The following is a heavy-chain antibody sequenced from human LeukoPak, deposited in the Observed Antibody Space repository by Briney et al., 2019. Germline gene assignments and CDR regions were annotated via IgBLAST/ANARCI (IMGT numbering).Heavy chain of an antibody. CDR2: FDPEDGEX. V-gene: IGHV1-24*01. CDR3: ATDLGSSSYVNY. D-gene: IGHD6-6*01. Sequence: ASVKVSCKVSGYTLTELSMHWVRQAPGKGLXXMGGFDPEDGEXXXAXXXXGXVTMTEDTSTDTAYMELSSLRSEDTAVYYCATDLGSSSYVNYWGQGTLVTVSS. J-gene: IGHJ4*02. CDR1: GYTLTELS.